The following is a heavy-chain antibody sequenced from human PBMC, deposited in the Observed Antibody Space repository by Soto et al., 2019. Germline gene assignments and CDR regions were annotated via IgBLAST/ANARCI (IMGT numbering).Heavy chain of an antibody. CDR1: GFTFSAYA. CDR2: ISGSGGST. J-gene: IGHJ4*02. Sequence: EVQLLESGGDLVQPGGSLRLSCAASGFTFSAYAMNWVRQAPGKGLEWVSGISGSGGSTYYADSVKGRFTISRDNSKNALYLQMNSLRAEDTAGYYCARGGELPFDYWGQGTLVAISS. CDR3: ARGGELPFDY. V-gene: IGHV3-23*01. D-gene: IGHD1-7*01.